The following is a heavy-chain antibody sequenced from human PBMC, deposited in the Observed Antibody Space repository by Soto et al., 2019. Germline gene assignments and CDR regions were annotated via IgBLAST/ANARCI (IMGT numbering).Heavy chain of an antibody. Sequence: ASVKVSCKASGYIFINYGITCVRQAPGQGLEWMGWISGYNGNTKYADKLQGRVTMTTDTSTTTAYMELRSLRSDDTAVYYCARDEVPAANWLDRWGQGTLVTVSS. CDR2: ISGYNGNT. D-gene: IGHD2-2*01. CDR3: ARDEVPAANWLDR. V-gene: IGHV1-18*01. J-gene: IGHJ5*02. CDR1: GYIFINYG.